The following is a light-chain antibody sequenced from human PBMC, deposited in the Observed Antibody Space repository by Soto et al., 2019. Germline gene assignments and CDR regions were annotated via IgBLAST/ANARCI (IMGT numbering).Light chain of an antibody. Sequence: IVMTQSPATLSVSPGERATLSCRASQSVSSNLAWYQQKPGQAPRLLIYGASTRATGIPARFSGSGSGTDSTLSISTLQSEDFGLYYCQLYYNWPPYTFGQGTKLEIQ. CDR1: QSVSSN. CDR2: GAS. J-gene: IGKJ2*01. V-gene: IGKV3-15*01. CDR3: QLYYNWPPYT.